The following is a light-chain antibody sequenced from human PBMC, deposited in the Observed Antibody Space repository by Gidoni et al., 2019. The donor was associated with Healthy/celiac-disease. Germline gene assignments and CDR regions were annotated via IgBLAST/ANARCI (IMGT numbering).Light chain of an antibody. CDR2: QDS. CDR3: QAWDSSTANWV. CDR1: KLGDKY. Sequence: SYELTQRPSVYVSPGQTASITCSGDKLGDKYACWYQQKPGQSPVLVIYQDSKRPSGIPERFSGSNSGNTATLTISGTQAMDEADYYCQAWDSSTANWVFGGGTKLTVL. J-gene: IGLJ3*02. V-gene: IGLV3-1*01.